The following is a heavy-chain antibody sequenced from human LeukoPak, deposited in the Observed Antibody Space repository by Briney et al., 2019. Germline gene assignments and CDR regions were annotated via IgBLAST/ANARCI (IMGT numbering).Heavy chain of an antibody. J-gene: IGHJ4*02. Sequence: GGSLRLSCAASGFTFSSYGMHWVRQAPGKGLEWVAFIRYDGSNKYYADSVKGRFTISRDNSKNTLYLQMNSLRAEDTAVYYCARSTDSSGPNYFDYWGQGTLVTVSS. CDR1: GFTFSSYG. V-gene: IGHV3-30*02. D-gene: IGHD3-22*01. CDR2: IRYDGSNK. CDR3: ARSTDSSGPNYFDY.